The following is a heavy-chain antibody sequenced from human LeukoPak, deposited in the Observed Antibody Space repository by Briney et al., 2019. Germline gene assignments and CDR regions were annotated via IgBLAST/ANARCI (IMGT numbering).Heavy chain of an antibody. CDR1: GFTFGDYA. D-gene: IGHD4-17*01. V-gene: IGHV3-49*03. Sequence: GGSLRLSCTASGFTFGDYAMSWFRQAPGEGLEWVGFIRSKAYGGTTEYAASVKGRFTISRDDSKSIAYLQMNSLKTEDTAVYYCTRDRTDYGDYWVDYWGQGTLVTVSS. CDR2: IRSKAYGGTT. J-gene: IGHJ4*02. CDR3: TRDRTDYGDYWVDY.